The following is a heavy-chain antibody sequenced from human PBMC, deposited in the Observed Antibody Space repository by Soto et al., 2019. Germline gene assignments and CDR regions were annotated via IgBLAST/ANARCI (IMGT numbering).Heavy chain of an antibody. CDR3: ARGYFDRSPGEENAFDI. V-gene: IGHV1-2*04. Sequence: ASVKVSCKASGYTFTSYGIGWVRQAPGQGLEWMGWINPNSGGTNYAQKFQGWVTMTRDTSTSTAYMELSRLRSDDTAVYYCARGYFDRSPGEENAFDIWGQGTMVTVSS. CDR2: INPNSGGT. CDR1: GYTFTSYG. J-gene: IGHJ3*02. D-gene: IGHD3-9*01.